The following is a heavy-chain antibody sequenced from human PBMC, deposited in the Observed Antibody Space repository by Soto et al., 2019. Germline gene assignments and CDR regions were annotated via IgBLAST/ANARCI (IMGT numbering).Heavy chain of an antibody. CDR1: GFSLTTSGVG. Sequence: QITLNESGPTVVKPTETLTLTCTSYGFSLTTSGVGVGWVRQSPGKAPEWLAFIYWDDDKRYSTSLKSRLTITKDTSKNQVVLTMANVDPADTATYYCAHRVLRAVFGLVTTTAIYFDFWGQGTPVVDSS. D-gene: IGHD3-3*01. CDR3: AHRVLRAVFGLVTTTAIYFDF. J-gene: IGHJ4*02. CDR2: IYWDDDK. V-gene: IGHV2-5*02.